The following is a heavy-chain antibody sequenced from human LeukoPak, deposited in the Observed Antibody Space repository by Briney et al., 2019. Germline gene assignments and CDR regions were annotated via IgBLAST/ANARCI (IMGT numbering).Heavy chain of an antibody. V-gene: IGHV1-46*01. CDR2: INPSGGST. CDR3: ARPATPYYYDSSGYKNWFDP. Sequence: GASVKVSCKASGYTFTSYGISWVRQAPGQGLEWMGIINPSGGSTSYAQKFQGRVTMTRDTSTSTVYMELSSLRSEDTAVYYCARPATPYYYDSSGYKNWFDPWGQGTLVTVSS. D-gene: IGHD3-22*01. CDR1: GYTFTSYG. J-gene: IGHJ5*02.